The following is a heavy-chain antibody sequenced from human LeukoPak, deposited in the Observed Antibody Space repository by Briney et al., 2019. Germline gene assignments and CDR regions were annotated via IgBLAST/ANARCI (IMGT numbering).Heavy chain of an antibody. J-gene: IGHJ6*02. V-gene: IGHV3-21*01. D-gene: IGHD6-6*01. CDR1: XSXX. Sequence: XSXXMNWXRXAXXXGLEWVXXXXXXXXXXXXAHSVKGRFTISRDNAKNSLYLQMNSLRAEDTAVYYCARAGGGGLYSSSSRFDYYYYYGMDVWGQGTTVTVSS. CDR3: ARAGGGGLYSSSSRFDYYYYYGMDV. CDR2: XXXXXXXX.